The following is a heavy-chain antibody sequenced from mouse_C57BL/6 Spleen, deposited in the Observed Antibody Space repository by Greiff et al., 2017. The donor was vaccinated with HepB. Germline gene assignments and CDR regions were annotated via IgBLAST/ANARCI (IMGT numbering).Heavy chain of an antibody. D-gene: IGHD1-1*01. CDR2: INPSNGGT. CDR3: AREAGDYYGSSLDY. CDR1: GYTFTSYW. J-gene: IGHJ2*01. Sequence: QVQLQQSGTELVKPGASVKLSCKASGYTFTSYWMHWVKQRPGQGLEWIGNINPSNGGTNYNEKFKSKATLTVDKSSSTAYMQLSSLTSEDSAVYYCAREAGDYYGSSLDYWGQGTTLTVSS. V-gene: IGHV1-53*01.